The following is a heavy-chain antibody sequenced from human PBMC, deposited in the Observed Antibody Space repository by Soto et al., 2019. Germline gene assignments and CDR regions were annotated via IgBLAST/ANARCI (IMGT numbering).Heavy chain of an antibody. CDR3: ARVGIAXRRGPNTPPHGSGSYHS. CDR1: GYTFTGYY. D-gene: IGHD3-10*01. V-gene: IGHV1-2*04. J-gene: IGHJ4*02. Sequence: ACWKVSCKACGYTFTGYYMHWMRQAPGQGLELRGWINPNRGGTNYAQKFQGWVTMTRDTSISAAYMELSRLRSDDTAVYYCARVGIAXRRGPNTPPHGSGSYHSWGQGTLATVSS. CDR2: INPNRGGT.